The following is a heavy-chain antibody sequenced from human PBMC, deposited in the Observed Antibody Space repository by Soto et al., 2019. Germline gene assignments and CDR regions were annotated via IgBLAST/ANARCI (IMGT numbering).Heavy chain of an antibody. CDR2: INPNSGGT. Sequence: GASVKVSCKASGYTFTGYYMHWVRQAPGQGLEWMGWINPNSGGTNYAQKFQGRVTMTRDTSISTAYMELSRLRSDDTAVYYCARVGIAAAGQSDYYYGMDVWGQGTTVTVSS. CDR3: ARVGIAAAGQSDYYYGMDV. V-gene: IGHV1-2*02. CDR1: GYTFTGYY. J-gene: IGHJ6*02. D-gene: IGHD6-13*01.